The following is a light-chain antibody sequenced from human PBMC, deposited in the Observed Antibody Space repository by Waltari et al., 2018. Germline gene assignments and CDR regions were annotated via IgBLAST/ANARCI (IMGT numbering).Light chain of an antibody. CDR2: DAS. Sequence: EIVLTQSPATLSLSPGERATLSCRASQSVSNYLAWYQPKPGQPPRLLIYDASNRATGIPARFTGSGSGTDFTLTISSLEPEDFAVYYCQQRSNWPPITFGQGTRLEIK. CDR3: QQRSNWPPIT. CDR1: QSVSNY. V-gene: IGKV3-11*01. J-gene: IGKJ5*01.